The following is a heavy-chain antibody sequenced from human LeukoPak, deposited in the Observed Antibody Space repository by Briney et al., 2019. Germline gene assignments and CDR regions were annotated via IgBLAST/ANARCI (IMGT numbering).Heavy chain of an antibody. CDR2: IYYTGST. CDR1: GGSISSYY. J-gene: IGHJ4*02. D-gene: IGHD6-6*01. V-gene: IGHV4-59*12. CDR3: ARGSYLYDY. Sequence: KPSETLSLTCTVSGGSISSYYWSWIRQPPGKGLEWIGYIYYTGSTNYNPSLKSRVTISVDTSKNQFSLKLSSVTAADTAVYYCARGSYLYDYWGQGTLVTVSS.